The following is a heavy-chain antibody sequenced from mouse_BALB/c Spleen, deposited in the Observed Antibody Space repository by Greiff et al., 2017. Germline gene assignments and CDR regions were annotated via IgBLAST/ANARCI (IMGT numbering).Heavy chain of an antibody. CDR2: ISDGGSYT. Sequence: EVQRVESGGGLVKPGGSLKLSCAASGFTFSDYYMYWVRQTPEKRLEWVATISDGGSYTYYPDSVKGRFTISRDNAKNNLYLQMSSLKSEDTAMYYCVRQKYPYAMDYWGQGTSVTVSS. V-gene: IGHV5-4*02. D-gene: IGHD1-3*01. CDR1: GFTFSDYY. J-gene: IGHJ4*01. CDR3: VRQKYPYAMDY.